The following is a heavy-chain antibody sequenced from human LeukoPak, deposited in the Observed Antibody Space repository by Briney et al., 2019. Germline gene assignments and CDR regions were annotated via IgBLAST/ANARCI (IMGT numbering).Heavy chain of an antibody. Sequence: PGGSLRLSCAASGFTFDDYAMHWVRQAPGKGLEWVSGISWNSGSIGYADSVKGRFTISRDNAKNSLYLQMNSLRAEDTALYYCAKGYYYYGSGSLDCWGQGTLVTVSS. CDR1: GFTFDDYA. V-gene: IGHV3-9*01. CDR2: ISWNSGSI. CDR3: AKGYYYYGSGSLDC. D-gene: IGHD3-10*01. J-gene: IGHJ4*02.